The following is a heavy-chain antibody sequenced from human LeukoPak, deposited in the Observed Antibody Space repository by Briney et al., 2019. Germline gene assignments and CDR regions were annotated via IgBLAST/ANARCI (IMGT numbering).Heavy chain of an antibody. CDR1: GFTFSDYE. V-gene: IGHV3-48*03. J-gene: IGHJ4*02. CDR3: ASTSIGY. D-gene: IGHD3-16*02. Sequence: GGSLRLSCAASGFTFSDYEMNWVRQAPGKGLEWVSYISSSGNTIFYADSVKGRFTISRDDAENSLYLQMNSLRVEDTAVYYCASTSIGYWGQGTLVTVSS. CDR2: ISSSGNTI.